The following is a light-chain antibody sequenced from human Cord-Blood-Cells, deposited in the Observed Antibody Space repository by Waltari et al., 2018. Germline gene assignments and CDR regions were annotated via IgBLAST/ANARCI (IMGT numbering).Light chain of an antibody. CDR1: AFPKQY. CDR3: QSADSSGTYVV. J-gene: IGLJ2*01. CDR2: KDS. V-gene: IGLV3-25*02. Sequence: SYELTQPPSVSVSPGQTARITRSGDAFPKQYAYWYHQKPGQAPVLVIFKDSERPSGIPERFSGSSSGTTVTLTISGVQAEDEADYYCQSADSSGTYVVFGGGTKLTVL.